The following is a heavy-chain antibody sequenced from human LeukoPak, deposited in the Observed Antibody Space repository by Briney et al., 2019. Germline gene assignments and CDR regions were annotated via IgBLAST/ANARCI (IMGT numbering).Heavy chain of an antibody. V-gene: IGHV3-23*01. CDR2: ISGSGGST. D-gene: IGHD3-22*01. Sequence: GGSLRLSCAASGFTFSSYAMSWVRQAPGKGLEWVSAISGSGGSTYYADSVKGRFTISRENSKNTLYLQMNSLRAEDTAVYYCAKVWAYYYDQIAWGRGTLVTVSS. CDR3: AKVWAYYYDQIA. CDR1: GFTFSSYA. J-gene: IGHJ5*02.